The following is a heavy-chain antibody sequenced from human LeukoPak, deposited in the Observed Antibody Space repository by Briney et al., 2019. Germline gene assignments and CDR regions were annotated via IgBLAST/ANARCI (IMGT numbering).Heavy chain of an antibody. CDR1: GFTFSSYW. CDR3: AREVYYASGNWFDR. Sequence: GGSLRLSCSASGFTFSSYWMHWVRQVPGKGLVWVSRIKSDGSSTSYADSVKGRFTISRDNVKNMLYLHMNSLRVEDTAVYYCAREVYYASGNWFDRWGQGTLVTVSS. CDR2: IKSDGSST. V-gene: IGHV3-74*01. D-gene: IGHD3-10*01. J-gene: IGHJ5*02.